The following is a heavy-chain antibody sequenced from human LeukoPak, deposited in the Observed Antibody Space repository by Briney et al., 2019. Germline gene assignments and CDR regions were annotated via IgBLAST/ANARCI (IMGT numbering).Heavy chain of an antibody. Sequence: ASVKVSCKASGGTFSSYAISWVRQAPGQGLEWMGGIIPIFGTANYAQTFQGRVTITADESTSTAYMELSSLRSEDTAVYYCARPSVVVAATDDAFDIWGQGTMVTVSS. CDR1: GGTFSSYA. CDR2: IIPIFGTA. CDR3: ARPSVVVAATDDAFDI. V-gene: IGHV1-69*13. J-gene: IGHJ3*02. D-gene: IGHD2-15*01.